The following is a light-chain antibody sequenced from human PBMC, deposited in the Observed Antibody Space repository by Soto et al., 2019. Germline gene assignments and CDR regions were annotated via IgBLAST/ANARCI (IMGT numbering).Light chain of an antibody. CDR1: TSNIGINS. Sequence: QSVLTQPPSAAETPGQRVTISCSGSTSNIGINSVNWYRQLPGTAPKLLIYTNDQRPSGVPDRFSGSKSGTSASLAISGLQSDDEADYYCAAWDDSLRGRVFGGGTKLTVL. CDR3: AAWDDSLRGRV. J-gene: IGLJ3*02. V-gene: IGLV1-44*01. CDR2: TND.